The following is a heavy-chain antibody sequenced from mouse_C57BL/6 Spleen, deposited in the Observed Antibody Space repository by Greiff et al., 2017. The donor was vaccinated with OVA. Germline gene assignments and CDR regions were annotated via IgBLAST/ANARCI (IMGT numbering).Heavy chain of an antibody. CDR3: APITTVVEGYFDV. J-gene: IGHJ1*03. CDR2: ISSGSSTI. CDR1: GFTFSDYG. Sequence: EVKLVESGGGLVKPGGSLKLSCAASGFTFSDYGMHWVRQAPEKGLEWVAYISSGSSTIYYADTVKGRFTISRDNAKNTLFLQMTSLRSEDTAMYYCAPITTVVEGYFDVWGTGTTVTVSS. V-gene: IGHV5-17*01. D-gene: IGHD1-1*01.